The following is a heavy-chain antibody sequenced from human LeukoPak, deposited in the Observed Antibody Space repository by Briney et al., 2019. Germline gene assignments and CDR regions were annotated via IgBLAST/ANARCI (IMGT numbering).Heavy chain of an antibody. D-gene: IGHD3-9*01. CDR3: ARPYYDILTGYYRGRFDP. Sequence: SETLSLTCAVYGGSFSGYYWSWIRQPPGKGLEWIGEINHSGSTNYNPSLKSRVTISVDTSKNQFSLKLSSVTAAGTAVYYCARPYYDILTGYYRGRFDPWGQGTLVTVSS. V-gene: IGHV4-34*01. J-gene: IGHJ5*02. CDR1: GGSFSGYY. CDR2: INHSGST.